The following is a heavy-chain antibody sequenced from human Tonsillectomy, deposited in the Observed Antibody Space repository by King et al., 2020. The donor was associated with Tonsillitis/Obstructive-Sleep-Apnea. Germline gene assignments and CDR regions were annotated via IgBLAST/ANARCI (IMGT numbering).Heavy chain of an antibody. D-gene: IGHD2-21*01. CDR2: INHSGST. J-gene: IGHJ4*02. CDR3: ARGPAYCGGDCPTPAYYFDY. V-gene: IGHV4-34*01. CDR1: SGSFSGYY. Sequence: VQLQQWGAGLLKPSETLSLTCAVYSGSFSGYYWSWIRQPPGKGLEWIGEINHSGSTNYNPSLKGRVTISVDTSKNQFSLKLTSVTAADTAVYYCARGPAYCGGDCPTPAYYFDYWGQGTLVTVSS.